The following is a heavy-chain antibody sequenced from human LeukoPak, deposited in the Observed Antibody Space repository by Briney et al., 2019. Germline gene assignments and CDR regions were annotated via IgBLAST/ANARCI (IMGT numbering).Heavy chain of an antibody. V-gene: IGHV3-33*08. Sequence: GGSLRLSCAASGFTFSNYEMNWVRQAPGKGLEWVALIWYDGSNKFYADSVKGRFTISRDNSKNTLSLQMDSLRAEDTAVYYCAKVSAAAMVTSPFDYWGQGTLVTVSS. CDR1: GFTFSNYE. CDR2: IWYDGSNK. CDR3: AKVSAAAMVTSPFDY. J-gene: IGHJ4*02. D-gene: IGHD5-18*01.